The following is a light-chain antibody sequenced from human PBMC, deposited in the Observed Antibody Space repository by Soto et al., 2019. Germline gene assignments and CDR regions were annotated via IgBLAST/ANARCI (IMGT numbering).Light chain of an antibody. J-gene: IGKJ2*01. CDR2: QTS. Sequence: DIQMTQSPATLSASVGDRVTHTCRASESISKYLAWYQQKPGKAPKLLIYQTSSLESGVPSRFSGSGSGTEFTLTISSLQPDDFATYYCQQSKTLYTFGQGTKLEIK. CDR3: QQSKTLYT. CDR1: ESISKY. V-gene: IGKV1-5*03.